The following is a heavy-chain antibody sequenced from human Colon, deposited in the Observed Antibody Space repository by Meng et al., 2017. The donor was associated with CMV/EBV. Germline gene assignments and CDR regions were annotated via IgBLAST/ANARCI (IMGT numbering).Heavy chain of an antibody. CDR2: IYYSGST. Sequence: QVQLQDSGPGLVKPSETLSLTFTFSGGSISSCDYYWSWIRQPPGKGLEWIGYIYYSGSTYYNPSLKSRVTISVDTSKNQFSLKLSSVTAADTAVYYCARDNIMRGYSLSWFDPWGQGTLVTVSS. V-gene: IGHV4-30-4*01. D-gene: IGHD3-22*01. CDR3: ARDNIMRGYSLSWFDP. J-gene: IGHJ5*02. CDR1: GGSISSCDYY.